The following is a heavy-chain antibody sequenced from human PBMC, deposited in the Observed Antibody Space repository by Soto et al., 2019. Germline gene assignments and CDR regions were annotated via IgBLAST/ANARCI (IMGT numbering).Heavy chain of an antibody. CDR2: ISYNGGNK. Sequence: QVQLVESGGGVVQPGRSLRLSCAASGFIFSNYAMHWVRQAPGKGLEWVAVISYNGGNKFYADSMKDRITISRDKSKNILYLEMNSLGAEDTAVYYCARDPPSEEWFGVPRDYWGQGTLVTVSS. D-gene: IGHD3-10*01. CDR1: GFIFSNYA. J-gene: IGHJ4*02. V-gene: IGHV3-30-3*01. CDR3: ARDPPSEEWFGVPRDY.